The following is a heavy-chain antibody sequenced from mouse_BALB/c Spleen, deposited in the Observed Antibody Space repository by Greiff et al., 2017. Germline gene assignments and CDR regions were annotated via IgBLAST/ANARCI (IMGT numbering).Heavy chain of an antibody. V-gene: IGHV1-54*01. CDR1: GYAFTNYL. J-gene: IGHJ2*01. CDR3: ARMDGNYYFDY. CDR2: INPGSGGT. D-gene: IGHD2-1*01. Sequence: QVQLKQSGAELVRPGTSVKVSCKASGYAFTNYLIEWVKQRPGQGLEWIGVINPGSGGTNYNEKFKGKATLTADKSSSTAYMQLSSLTSDDSAVYFCARMDGNYYFDYWGQGTTLTVSS.